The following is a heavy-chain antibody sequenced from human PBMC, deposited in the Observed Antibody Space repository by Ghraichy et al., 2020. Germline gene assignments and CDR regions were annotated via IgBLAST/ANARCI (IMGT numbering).Heavy chain of an antibody. V-gene: IGHV4-59*01. J-gene: IGHJ6*03. CDR3: ARGYNWYMDV. Sequence: SETRSLTCIVSGGSISDNYWSWIRQPPGKRLEWIGYIYYTGSTDYNPSLNSRVTISVDTSKTQYSLKVTSVTAADTAVYYCARGYNWYMDVWGKGTTVTVSS. CDR1: GGSISDNY. CDR2: IYYTGST.